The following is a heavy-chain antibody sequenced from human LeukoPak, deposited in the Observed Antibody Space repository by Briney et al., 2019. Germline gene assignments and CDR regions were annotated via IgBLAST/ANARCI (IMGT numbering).Heavy chain of an antibody. Sequence: GWSLRLSCAASGFTFSNAWMSWVRQAPGKGLEWVGRIKSKTDGGTTDYAAPVKGRFTISRDDSKNTLYLQMNSLKTEDTAVYYCTTDGIPVYRAFDIWGQGTMVTVSS. CDR2: IKSKTDGGTT. V-gene: IGHV3-15*01. J-gene: IGHJ3*02. CDR1: GFTFSNAW. D-gene: IGHD1-14*01. CDR3: TTDGIPVYRAFDI.